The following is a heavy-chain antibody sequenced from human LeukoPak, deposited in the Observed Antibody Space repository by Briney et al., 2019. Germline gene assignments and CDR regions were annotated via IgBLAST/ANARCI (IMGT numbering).Heavy chain of an antibody. CDR2: IYHTGST. V-gene: IGHV4-59*12. J-gene: IGHJ4*02. CDR3: ARDFYYGSGSQYYFDC. Sequence: SETLSLTCTVSGGSISRYYWSWIRQPPGKGLEWIGYIYHTGSTFYNPSLESRVTISVDTSKNQFSLKLSSVTAADTAVYYCARDFYYGSGSQYYFDCWGQGTLVTVSS. CDR1: GGSISRYY. D-gene: IGHD3-10*01.